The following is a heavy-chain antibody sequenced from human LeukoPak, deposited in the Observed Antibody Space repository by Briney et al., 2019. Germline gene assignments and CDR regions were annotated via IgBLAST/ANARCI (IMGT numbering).Heavy chain of an antibody. J-gene: IGHJ6*02. Sequence: ASVNVSVKVSGYTLTELSMHWVRQAPGKGLEWMGGFDPEDGETIYAQKFRGRVTMTEDTSTDTAYMELSSLRSEDTAVYYCARDASIVATIGGDYYYYGMDVWGQGTAVTVSS. CDR3: ARDASIVATIGGDYYYYGMDV. CDR2: FDPEDGET. V-gene: IGHV1-24*01. CDR1: GYTLTELS. D-gene: IGHD5-12*01.